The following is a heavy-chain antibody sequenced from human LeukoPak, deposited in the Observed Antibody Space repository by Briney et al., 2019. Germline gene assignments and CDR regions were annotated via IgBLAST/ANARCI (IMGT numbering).Heavy chain of an antibody. D-gene: IGHD2-21*01. CDR3: ARDDCGDTCYPGGY. V-gene: IGHV1-3*01. Sequence: ASVKVSCKASGYTFTKYVVHWVRQAPGQRPEWMGWINAGNGDTKYSQNFQDRVTITRDTSANTAYMGLSSLTSEDTALYYCARDDCGDTCYPGGYWGQGTLVTVSS. CDR1: GYTFTKYV. J-gene: IGHJ4*02. CDR2: INAGNGDT.